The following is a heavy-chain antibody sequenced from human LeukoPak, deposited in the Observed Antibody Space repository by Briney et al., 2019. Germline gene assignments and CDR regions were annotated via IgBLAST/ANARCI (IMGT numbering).Heavy chain of an antibody. CDR3: AKAVHSSSSWQIDY. Sequence: GGSLRLSCAASGFTFSSYSMNWVRQAPGKGLEWVSSISSSSSYIYYADSVKGRFTISRGNSKNTLYLQMNSLRPEDTAVFYCAKAVHSSSSWQIDYWGQGTLVTVSS. V-gene: IGHV3-21*01. D-gene: IGHD6-6*01. J-gene: IGHJ4*02. CDR2: ISSSSSYI. CDR1: GFTFSSYS.